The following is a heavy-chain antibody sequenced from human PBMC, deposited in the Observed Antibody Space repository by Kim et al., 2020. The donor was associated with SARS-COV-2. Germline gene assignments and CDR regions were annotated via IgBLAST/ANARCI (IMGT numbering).Heavy chain of an antibody. CDR2: IYYSGST. J-gene: IGHJ3*02. CDR3: ARETGDDILTGNGAFDI. D-gene: IGHD3-9*01. CDR1: GGSISSGGYY. V-gene: IGHV4-31*03. Sequence: SETLSLTCTVSGGSISSGGYYWSWIRQHPGKGLEWIGYIYYSGSTYYNPSLKSRVTISVDTSKNQFSLKLSSVTAADTAVYYCARETGDDILTGNGAFDIWGQGTMVTVSS.